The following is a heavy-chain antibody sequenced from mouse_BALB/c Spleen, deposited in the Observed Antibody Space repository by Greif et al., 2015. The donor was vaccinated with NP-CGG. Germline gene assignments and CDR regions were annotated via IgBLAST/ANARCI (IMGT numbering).Heavy chain of an antibody. V-gene: IGHV1-14*01. CDR2: INPYNDGT. Sequence: VQLKDSGPELVKPGASVKMSCKASGYTFTSYVMHWVKQKPGQGLEWIGYINPYNDGTKYNEKFKGKATLTSDKSSSTAYMELSSLTSEDSAVYYCAGAMITTGFAYWGQGTLVTVSA. J-gene: IGHJ3*01. D-gene: IGHD2-4*01. CDR1: GYTFTSYV. CDR3: AGAMITTGFAY.